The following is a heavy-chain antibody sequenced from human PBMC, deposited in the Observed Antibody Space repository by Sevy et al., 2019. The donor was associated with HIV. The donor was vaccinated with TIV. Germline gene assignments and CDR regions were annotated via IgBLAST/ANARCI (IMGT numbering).Heavy chain of an antibody. D-gene: IGHD2-2*02. J-gene: IGHJ3*02. V-gene: IGHV3-23*01. CDR1: GFTFSSNA. Sequence: GGSLRLSCAASGFTFSSNAMSWVRQAPGKGLEWVSGISGGGGDTFYADSVKGRFTISRDNSKNTLFLQINSLRAEDTALYYCVKGARYTIPNDAFDIWGQGTMVTVS. CDR2: ISGGGGDT. CDR3: VKGARYTIPNDAFDI.